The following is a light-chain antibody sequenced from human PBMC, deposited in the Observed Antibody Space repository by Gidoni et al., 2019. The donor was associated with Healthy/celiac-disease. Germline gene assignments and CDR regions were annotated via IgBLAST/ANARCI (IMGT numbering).Light chain of an antibody. CDR1: QSISSY. CDR3: QQSYSTPRFT. Sequence: DIQMTQSPSSLSASVGDRVTITCRASQSISSYLNWYQQKPGKAPKLLIYAASSLQSGVPSRFSGSGSGTDFTLTISSLQPEDFATYYCQQSYSTPRFTCGPXTKVDIK. V-gene: IGKV1-39*01. J-gene: IGKJ3*01. CDR2: AAS.